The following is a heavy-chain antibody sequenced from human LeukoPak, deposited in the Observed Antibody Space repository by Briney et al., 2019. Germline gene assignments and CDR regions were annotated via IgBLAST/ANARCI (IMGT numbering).Heavy chain of an antibody. Sequence: SETLSLTCTVSGGSISSYYWSWIRQPPGKGLEWIGYIYYSGSTNYNPSLKSRVTISVDTSKNQFSLKLSSVTAADTAVYYCARRMWSAQLVVRSFDYWGQGTLVTVSS. D-gene: IGHD6-13*01. J-gene: IGHJ4*02. CDR1: GGSISSYY. CDR3: ARRMWSAQLVVRSFDY. V-gene: IGHV4-59*08. CDR2: IYYSGST.